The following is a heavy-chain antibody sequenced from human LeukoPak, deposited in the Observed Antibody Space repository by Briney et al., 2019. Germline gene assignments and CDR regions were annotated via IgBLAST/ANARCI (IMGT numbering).Heavy chain of an antibody. Sequence: SETLSLTCTVSGGSISSNNHYWGWIRQPAGKGLEWIGHIYYSGSIFLNPSLKSRVTISVDTSKNQFSLKLSSVTAADAAFYYCARVPLWFGTGYMDVWGKGTTVIVSS. CDR2: IYYSGSI. V-gene: IGHV4-39*07. D-gene: IGHD2-21*01. J-gene: IGHJ6*03. CDR1: GGSISSNNHY. CDR3: ARVPLWFGTGYMDV.